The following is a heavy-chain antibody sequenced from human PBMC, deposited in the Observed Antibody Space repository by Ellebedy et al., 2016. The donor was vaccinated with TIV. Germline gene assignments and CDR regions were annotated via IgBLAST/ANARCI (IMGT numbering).Heavy chain of an antibody. J-gene: IGHJ4*02. Sequence: AASVKVSCKTSGYTFTSYGVGWVRQAPGHGLEGVGWISAYNGDTNYARKLQGRVTMTIDTSTSTVYMEQRSLGSDDTALYYCARYEGGTNFDYWGRGTLVTVSS. CDR3: ARYEGGTNFDY. CDR1: GYTFTSYG. V-gene: IGHV1-18*04. CDR2: ISAYNGDT. D-gene: IGHD1-26*01.